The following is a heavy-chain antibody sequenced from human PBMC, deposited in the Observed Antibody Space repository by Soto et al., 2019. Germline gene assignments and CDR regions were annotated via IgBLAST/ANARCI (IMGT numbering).Heavy chain of an antibody. V-gene: IGHV4-34*01. Sequence: PSETLSLTCAVYGGSFSGYYWSWIRQPPGKGLEWIGEINHSGSTNYNPSLKSRVTISVDTSKNQFSLKLSPVTATDTAVYYCARGPSLAFTIFGVVSAYYYGMDVWGQGTTVTVTS. J-gene: IGHJ6*02. CDR3: ARGPSLAFTIFGVVSAYYYGMDV. CDR2: INHSGST. CDR1: GGSFSGYY. D-gene: IGHD3-3*01.